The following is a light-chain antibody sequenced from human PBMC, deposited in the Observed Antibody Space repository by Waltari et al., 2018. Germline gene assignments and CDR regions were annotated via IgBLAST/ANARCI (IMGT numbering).Light chain of an antibody. Sequence: DIVMTQSPDSLAVSLGERATINCKSSQSGFDSSNNQNYLAWYQQKPGQPPKLLIYWASTRESGVPDRISSSGSGTDFTLTISSLQAEDVAVYYCHQYFKLPRTFGQGTKVEIK. CDR1: QSGFDSSNNQNY. V-gene: IGKV4-1*01. CDR2: WAS. J-gene: IGKJ1*01. CDR3: HQYFKLPRT.